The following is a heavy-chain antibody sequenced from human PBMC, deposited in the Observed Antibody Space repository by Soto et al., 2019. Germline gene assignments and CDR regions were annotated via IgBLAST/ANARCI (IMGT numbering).Heavy chain of an antibody. CDR1: SGSISSSNW. D-gene: IGHD6-19*01. V-gene: IGHV4-4*02. Sequence: SETLSLTCAVSSGSISSSNWWSWVRQPPGKGLEWIGEIYHSGSTNYNPSLKSRVTISVDKSKNQFSLKLSSVTAADTAVYYCAREGSGWPRLYYFEYWGQGTLVTVSS. CDR2: IYHSGST. CDR3: AREGSGWPRLYYFEY. J-gene: IGHJ4*02.